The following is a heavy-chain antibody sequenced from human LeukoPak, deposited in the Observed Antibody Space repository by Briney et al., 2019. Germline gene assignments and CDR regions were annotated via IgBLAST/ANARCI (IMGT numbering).Heavy chain of an antibody. CDR2: IWYDGSNK. V-gene: IGHV3-33*06. CDR1: GFTFSSYG. J-gene: IGHJ4*02. Sequence: QPGRSLRLSCAASGFTFSSYGMHWVRQAPGKGLEWVAVIWYDGSNKYYADSVKGRFTISRDNSKNTLYLQMNSLRAEDPAVYYCGKEAGYRYGYGFDYWGQGTLVSVSS. D-gene: IGHD5-18*01. CDR3: GKEAGYRYGYGFDY.